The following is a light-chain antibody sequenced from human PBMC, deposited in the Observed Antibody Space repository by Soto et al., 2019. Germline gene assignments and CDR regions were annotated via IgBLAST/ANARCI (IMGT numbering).Light chain of an antibody. CDR1: QDISNF. J-gene: IGKJ3*01. Sequence: DIQMTQSPSSLSASVGDRVIITCRASQDISNFLVWFQQKPAKVTNLLIYGASTLQSGVPSRFSGSGSGTDFTLTISSLQPEDVATYFCQKYNSAPFTFGPGNTVDIK. CDR3: QKYNSAPFT. V-gene: IGKV1-27*01. CDR2: GAS.